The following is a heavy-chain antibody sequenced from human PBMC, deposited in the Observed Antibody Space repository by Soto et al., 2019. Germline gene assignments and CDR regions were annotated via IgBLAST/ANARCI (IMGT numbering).Heavy chain of an antibody. CDR2: INTKNGGT. Sequence: QVHLVQSGAEVKKPGASVKVSCKASGYSFTDYYMHWVRQAPGQGLEWMGWINTKNGGTNYAQRVQGRVTMTGDTSINTAYMELSRLRSDDTAVYYCARVGPTGWFDPCGQGTVVTVSS. V-gene: IGHV1-2*02. CDR1: GYSFTDYY. CDR3: ARVGPTGWFDP. J-gene: IGHJ5*02.